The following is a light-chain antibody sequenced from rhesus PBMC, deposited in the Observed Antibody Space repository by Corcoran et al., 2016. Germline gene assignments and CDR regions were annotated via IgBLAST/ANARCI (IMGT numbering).Light chain of an antibody. CDR1: ENVNNS. J-gene: IGKJ4*01. Sequence: DIQMTQSPSSLSASVGDRVTITCRASENVNNSLHWYQHKQGNAPKLLIYAASTLQSGVPSRFSGSGSGTDYTFTIGSLQPEDVATYYCPHSYGTPLTFGGGTKVEIK. V-gene: IGKV1-74*01. CDR3: PHSYGTPLT. CDR2: AAS.